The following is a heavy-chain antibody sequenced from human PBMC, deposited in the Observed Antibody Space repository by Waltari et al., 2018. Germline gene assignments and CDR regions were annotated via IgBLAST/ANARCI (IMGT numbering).Heavy chain of an antibody. CDR2: SYTSGST. CDR3: ARGFPREDGAFDI. V-gene: IGHV4-61*02. J-gene: IGHJ3*02. Sequence: QVQLQESGPGLVKPSQTLSLTCTVSGGSISSGSYYWSWIRQPAGKGLEWIGRSYTSGSTNYNPSLKSRVTISVDTSKNQFSLKLSSVTAADTAVYYCARGFPREDGAFDIWGQGTMVTVSS. CDR1: GGSISSGSYY. D-gene: IGHD2-21*01.